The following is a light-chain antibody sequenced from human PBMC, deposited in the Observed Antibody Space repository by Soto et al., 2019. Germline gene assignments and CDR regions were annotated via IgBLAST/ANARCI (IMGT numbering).Light chain of an antibody. Sequence: CALTQPASVSGSPGQSITISCTGTSSDVGGYNYVSWYQQHPGKAPKLMIYDVSNRPSGVSNRFSGSKSGNTASLTISGLQAEAEADYYCSSYTSSSTPKVFGGGTKVTVL. V-gene: IGLV2-14*01. CDR2: DVS. CDR1: SSDVGGYNY. J-gene: IGLJ2*01. CDR3: SSYTSSSTPKV.